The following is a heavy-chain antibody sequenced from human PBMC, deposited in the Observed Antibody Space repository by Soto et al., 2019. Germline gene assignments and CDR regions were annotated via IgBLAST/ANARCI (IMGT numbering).Heavy chain of an antibody. CDR3: ARLPLNSYYYYGMDV. J-gene: IGHJ6*02. Sequence: SETLSLTCTVSGGSISSNYWSWIRQPPGKGLEWIGYIYYRGSTNYNPSLKSRVTILLDTSKNQFSLKLTSVTAADTAVYYCARLPLNSYYYYGMDVWGQGTMVTVSS. V-gene: IGHV4-59*01. CDR1: GGSISSNY. CDR2: IYYRGST.